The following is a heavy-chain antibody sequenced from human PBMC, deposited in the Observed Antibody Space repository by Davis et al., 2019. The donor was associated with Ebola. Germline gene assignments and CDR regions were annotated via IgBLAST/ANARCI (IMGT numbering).Heavy chain of an antibody. Sequence: MPSETLSLTCAVSGGFVSSGGYSWSWIRQPPGKGLEWIGYIYYNAVTIYNPSLKSRVTISVDMSKNQVSLNLISVTAADTAVYYCARHDITPGAFDIWGRGTMVAVSS. CDR1: GGFVSSGGYS. J-gene: IGHJ3*02. CDR3: ARHDITPGAFDI. CDR2: IYYNAVT. D-gene: IGHD3-16*01. V-gene: IGHV4-61*08.